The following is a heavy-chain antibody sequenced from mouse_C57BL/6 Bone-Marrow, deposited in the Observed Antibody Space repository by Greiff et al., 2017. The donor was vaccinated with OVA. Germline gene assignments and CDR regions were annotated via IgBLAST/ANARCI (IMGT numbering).Heavy chain of an antibody. D-gene: IGHD1-1*01. CDR1: GFSLTSYG. CDR3: AKTGYYGSSYWYFDV. V-gene: IGHV2-5*01. Sequence: VKLMESGPGLVQPSQSLSITCTVSGFSLTSYGVHWVRQSPGKGLEWLGVIWRGGSTDYNAAFMSRLSITKDNSKSQVFFKMNSLQADDTAIYYCAKTGYYGSSYWYFDVWGTGTTVTVSS. J-gene: IGHJ1*03. CDR2: IWRGGST.